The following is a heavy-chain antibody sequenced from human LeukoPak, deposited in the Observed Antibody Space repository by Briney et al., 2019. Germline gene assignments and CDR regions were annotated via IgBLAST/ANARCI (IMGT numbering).Heavy chain of an antibody. J-gene: IGHJ3*02. D-gene: IGHD1-1*01. Sequence: PGGSLRLSCAVSGFTFRSYAMNWVRQAPGKGLEWVAAITADGGSTHYTTSVKGRFIISRDTPKNTLSLQMNSLRAEDTAVYYCAILTVPLDAFDIWGQGTMVTVSS. CDR1: GFTFRSYA. CDR2: ITADGGST. CDR3: AILTVPLDAFDI. V-gene: IGHV3-23*01.